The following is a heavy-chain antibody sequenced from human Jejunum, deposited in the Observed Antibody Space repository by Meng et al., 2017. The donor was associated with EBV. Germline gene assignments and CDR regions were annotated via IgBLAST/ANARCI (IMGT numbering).Heavy chain of an antibody. CDR3: ARDRSNSDY. CDR1: GYDFSNTG. D-gene: IGHD5-24*01. V-gene: IGHV1-18*01. Sequence: QVQLVRSGEQLKKPAASVDVSCKASGYDFSNTGISWVRQAPGQGLEWMGWISVYRGNTNYAQRFQDRVTLTTNTSTSTVYMELRSLTSDDTAVYYCARDRSNSDYWGQGTLVTVSS. J-gene: IGHJ4*02. CDR2: ISVYRGNT.